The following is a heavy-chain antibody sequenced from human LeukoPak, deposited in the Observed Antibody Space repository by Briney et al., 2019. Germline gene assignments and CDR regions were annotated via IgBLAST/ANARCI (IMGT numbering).Heavy chain of an antibody. CDR1: GGSISSGDYY. CDR2: IYYSGST. CDR3: ARARPSYYGMDV. J-gene: IGHJ6*02. Sequence: PSETLSLTCTVSGGSISSGDYYWSWIRQPPGKGLEWIGYIYYSGSTYYNPSLKSRVTISVDTSKNQFSLKLSSVTAADTAVYYCARARPSYYGMDVWGQGTTVTVSS. V-gene: IGHV4-30-4*01.